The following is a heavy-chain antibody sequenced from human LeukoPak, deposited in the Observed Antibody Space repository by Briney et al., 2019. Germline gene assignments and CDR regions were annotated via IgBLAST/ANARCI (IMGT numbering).Heavy chain of an antibody. CDR1: GGSFSGYY. CDR2: INHSGST. J-gene: IGHJ4*02. Sequence: SETLSPTCAVYGGSFSGYYWSWIRQPPGKGLEWIGEINHSGSTNYNPSLKSRITISVDTSKNQFSLKLSSVTAADTAVYYCASLTFSYDFWSGYFDYWGQGTLVTVSS. D-gene: IGHD3-3*01. V-gene: IGHV4-34*01. CDR3: ASLTFSYDFWSGYFDY.